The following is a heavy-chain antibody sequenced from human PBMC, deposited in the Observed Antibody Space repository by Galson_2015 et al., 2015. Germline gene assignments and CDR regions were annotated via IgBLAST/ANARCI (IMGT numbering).Heavy chain of an antibody. CDR1: GFTLGATG. CDR2: SWKDGSNV. CDR3: ARGKGQNYKDAFDI. Sequence: SLRLSCAVSGFTLGATGMHWVRQAPGKGPEWVAVSWKDGSNVQYGDSVKDRFTISRDNSKNTLYLQMNSLRVEDTAVYYCARGKGQNYKDAFDIWGQGIMVTVS. J-gene: IGHJ3*02. V-gene: IGHV3-33*01. D-gene: IGHD1-7*01.